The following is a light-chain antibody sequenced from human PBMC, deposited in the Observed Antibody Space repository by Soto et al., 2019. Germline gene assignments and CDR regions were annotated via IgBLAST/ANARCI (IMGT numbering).Light chain of an antibody. CDR1: QGISTW. Sequence: DIQWTQSTSFDSASVGDRVTIACRASQGISTWVVWYQQKPGAAPKLLIHSSSNLQSGVPSRFSGSGSGTDFTLTICSLQPEDFAPYCCQRATSCPNTFGPVAML. V-gene: IGKV1-12*01. CDR2: SSS. CDR3: QRATSCPNT. J-gene: IGKJ2*01.